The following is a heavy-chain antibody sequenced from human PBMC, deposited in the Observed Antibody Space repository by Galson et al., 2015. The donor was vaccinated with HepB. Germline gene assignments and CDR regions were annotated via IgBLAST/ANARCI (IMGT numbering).Heavy chain of an antibody. CDR1: GFTFSSYS. Sequence: SLRLSCAASGFTFSSYSMNWVRQAPGKGLEWVSSISSSSSYIYYADSVKGRFTISRDNAKNSLYLQMNSLRAEDTAVYYCARVGRRYYYGMDVWGPAPTVTVSS. CDR2: ISSSSSYI. J-gene: IGHJ6*02. CDR3: ARVGRRYYYGMDV. V-gene: IGHV3-21*01.